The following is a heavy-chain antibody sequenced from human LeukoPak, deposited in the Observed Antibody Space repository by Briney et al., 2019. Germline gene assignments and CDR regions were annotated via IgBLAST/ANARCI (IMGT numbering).Heavy chain of an antibody. CDR2: IYHSGST. J-gene: IGHJ4*02. CDR1: GCSISSGGYS. D-gene: IGHD3-10*01. V-gene: IGHV4-30-2*01. CDR3: ARVYGLDYFDY. Sequence: SETLSLTCAVSGCSISSGGYSWSWIRQPPGRGLEWIGYIYHSGSTYYNPSLKSRVTISVDRSKNQFSLKLSSVTAADTAVYYCARVYGLDYFDYWGQGTLVTVSS.